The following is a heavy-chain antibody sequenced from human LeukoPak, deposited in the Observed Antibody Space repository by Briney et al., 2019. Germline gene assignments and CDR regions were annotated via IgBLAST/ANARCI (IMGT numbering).Heavy chain of an antibody. Sequence: PSETLSLTCTVSGGSISSGNYYWSWIRQSPGKGLEWIGYINYSGRTYYDPSLKSRITMSRDTSKNQFSLRLTSVTAADTAVYFCVRGDHYGSGTYGHFEYWGQGTLVTVSS. D-gene: IGHD3-10*01. CDR1: GGSISSGNYY. J-gene: IGHJ4*02. CDR3: VRGDHYGSGTYGHFEY. V-gene: IGHV4-30-4*01. CDR2: INYSGRT.